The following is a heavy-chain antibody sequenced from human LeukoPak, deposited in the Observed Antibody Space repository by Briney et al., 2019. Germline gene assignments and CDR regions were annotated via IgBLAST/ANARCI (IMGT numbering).Heavy chain of an antibody. V-gene: IGHV4-34*01. J-gene: IGHJ6*03. CDR1: GGSFSGYY. CDR3: ARLGGYYYYYYYMDV. D-gene: IGHD1-26*01. Sequence: PSETLSLTCAVYGGSFSGYYWSWIRQPPGKGLEWIGEINHSGSTNYNPSLKSRVTISVDTSKNQFSLKLSSVTAADTAVYYCARLGGYYYYYYYMDVWGKGTTVTISS. CDR2: INHSGST.